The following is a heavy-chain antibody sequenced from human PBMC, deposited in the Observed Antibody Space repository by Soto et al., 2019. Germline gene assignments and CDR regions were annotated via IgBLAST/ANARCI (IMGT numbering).Heavy chain of an antibody. CDR1: GFTFRRDA. V-gene: IGHV3-23*01. CDR2: IGGSGAGT. Sequence: PGGSLRLACAASGFTFRRDAMSWVRQAPGKGLELVSSIGGSGAGTYYTDSVRCRFTISRDNSENTLYLQMTSLRAEDTSFYYCTKGGFTVPAVAMGVWGQGTTVTVSS. CDR3: TKGGFTVPAVAMGV. D-gene: IGHD4-17*01. J-gene: IGHJ6*02.